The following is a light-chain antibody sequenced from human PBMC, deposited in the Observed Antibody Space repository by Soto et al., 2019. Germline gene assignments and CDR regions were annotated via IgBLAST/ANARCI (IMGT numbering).Light chain of an antibody. CDR1: NIGSKN. CDR2: RDS. CDR3: QVWDSSTERV. V-gene: IGLV3-9*01. Sequence: SYELTQPLSVSVALGQTARITCGGNNIGSKNVHWYQQKPGQAPVLVIYRDSNRPSGIPERFSGSNSGNTATLTISRAQAGDESVDDCQVWDSSTERVFGEGTKVTVL. J-gene: IGLJ3*02.